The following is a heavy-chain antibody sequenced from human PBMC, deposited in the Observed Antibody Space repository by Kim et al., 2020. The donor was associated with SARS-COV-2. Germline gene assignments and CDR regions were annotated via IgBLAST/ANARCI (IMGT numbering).Heavy chain of an antibody. Sequence: SETLSLTCTVSGGSVSSGSYYWSWIRQPPGKGLEWIGYIYYSGSTNYNPSLKSRVTISVDTSKNQFSLKLSSVTAADTAVYYCARFKERTTVVVSGFDYWGQGTLVTVSS. V-gene: IGHV4-61*01. CDR1: GGSVSSGSYY. CDR2: IYYSGST. D-gene: IGHD4-17*01. J-gene: IGHJ4*02. CDR3: ARFKERTTVVVSGFDY.